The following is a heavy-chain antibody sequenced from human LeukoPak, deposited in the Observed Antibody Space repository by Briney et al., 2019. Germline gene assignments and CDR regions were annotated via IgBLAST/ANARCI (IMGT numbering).Heavy chain of an antibody. CDR2: ISGGSGYI. CDR1: GFTFSNYN. Sequence: GGSLRLSCAASGFTFSNYNTNWVRQAPGKGLEWVSSISGGSGYIYYADSVKGRFTISRNNAKNSLYLQMNSLRAEDTALYYCARTDYGDYWGQGTLVTVSS. CDR3: ARTDYGDY. V-gene: IGHV3-21*01. J-gene: IGHJ4*02.